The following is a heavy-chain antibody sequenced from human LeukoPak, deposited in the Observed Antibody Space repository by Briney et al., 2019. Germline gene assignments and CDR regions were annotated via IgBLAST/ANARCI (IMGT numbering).Heavy chain of an antibody. J-gene: IGHJ5*02. V-gene: IGHV5-51*01. CDR3: ARQPGAGWFDP. D-gene: IGHD3-10*01. Sequence: PGESLKISCRASGYSFTSSWIGWARQMPGKGLEWMAIINPGDSDTRYSPSFQGQVTISADKSISPVYLQWGSLKASDTAMYYCARQPGAGWFDPWGQGTLVTVSS. CDR2: INPGDSDT. CDR1: GYSFTSSW.